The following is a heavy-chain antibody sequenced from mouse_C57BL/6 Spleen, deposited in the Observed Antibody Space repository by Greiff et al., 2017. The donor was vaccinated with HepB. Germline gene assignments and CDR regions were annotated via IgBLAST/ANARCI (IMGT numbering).Heavy chain of an antibody. CDR3: TRGGIGNYNWYFDV. CDR1: GYTFTDYE. J-gene: IGHJ1*03. Sequence: VQLQQSGAELVRPGASVTLSCKASGYTFTDYEMHWVKQTPVHGLEWIGAIDPETGGTAYNQKFKGKAILTADKSSSTAYMELRSLTSEDSAVYYCTRGGIGNYNWYFDVWGTGTTVTVSS. V-gene: IGHV1-15*01. CDR2: IDPETGGT. D-gene: IGHD2-1*01.